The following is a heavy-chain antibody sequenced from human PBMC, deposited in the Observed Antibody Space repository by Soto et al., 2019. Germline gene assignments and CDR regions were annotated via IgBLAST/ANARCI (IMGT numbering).Heavy chain of an antibody. CDR1: GYTFTSYA. Sequence: QVQLVQSGAEVKKPGASVKVSCKASGYTFTSYAMHWVRQAPGQRLEWMGWINAGNGNTKYSQKFQGRVTITRDTSASTAYMELGSLRSEDTAVYYCARDYYGSGSYLYYYYYGMDVWGQGTTVTVSS. D-gene: IGHD3-10*01. J-gene: IGHJ6*02. CDR3: ARDYYGSGSYLYYYYYGMDV. V-gene: IGHV1-3*01. CDR2: INAGNGNT.